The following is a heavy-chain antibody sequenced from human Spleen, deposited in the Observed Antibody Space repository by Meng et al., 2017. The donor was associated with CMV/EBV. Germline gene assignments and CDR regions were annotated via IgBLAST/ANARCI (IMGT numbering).Heavy chain of an antibody. Sequence: QVQLQQGGEGLLKPSEILSLSCAVYGGSFSGYHWSWIRQPPGKGLEWIGEINHSGSTNYNPSLKSRVTISVDTSKNQFSLKLSSVTAADTAVYYCARGRVGATLDYWGQGTLVTVSS. CDR3: ARGRVGATLDY. D-gene: IGHD1-26*01. CDR1: GGSFSGYH. V-gene: IGHV4-34*01. CDR2: INHSGST. J-gene: IGHJ4*02.